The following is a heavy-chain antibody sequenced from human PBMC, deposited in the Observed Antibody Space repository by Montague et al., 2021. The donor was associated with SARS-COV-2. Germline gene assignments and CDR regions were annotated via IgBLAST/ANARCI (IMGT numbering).Heavy chain of an antibody. D-gene: IGHD4-23*01. J-gene: IGHJ6*02. Sequence: SETLSLTCIVSGGSISSGYYWTWIRQPPGKGLESIGYIYHNGSTKYNPSLKSRVTISVDTSKNQFSLKLSSVSVADTAVYYCARGGGNSADYYNYTMDVWGQGTTVTVFS. V-gene: IGHV4-59*01. CDR1: GGSISSGYY. CDR2: IYHNGST. CDR3: ARGGGNSADYYNYTMDV.